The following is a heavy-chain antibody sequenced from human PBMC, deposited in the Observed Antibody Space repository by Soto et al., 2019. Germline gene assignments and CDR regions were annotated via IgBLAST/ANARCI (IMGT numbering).Heavy chain of an antibody. J-gene: IGHJ5*02. Sequence: GSLRLSCAASGFTFTSYAMSWVRQAPGKGLEWVSVINVSGGSTYYADSVTGRFAISRDNAKNTVYLEMNSLRVEDTAKYYCVKKSIDIPGWFDPWGLGTLVTVSS. CDR2: INVSGGST. D-gene: IGHD3-9*01. V-gene: IGHV3-23*01. CDR3: VKKSIDIPGWFDP. CDR1: GFTFTSYA.